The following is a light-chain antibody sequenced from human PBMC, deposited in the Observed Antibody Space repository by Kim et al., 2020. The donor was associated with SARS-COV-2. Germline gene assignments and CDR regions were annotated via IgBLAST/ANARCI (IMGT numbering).Light chain of an antibody. CDR1: RSVSSS. CDR2: GAS. J-gene: IGKJ2*01. CDR3: QQYNNWHT. Sequence: CGSPGEGAALAGRASRSVSSSLAWYQQRPGQAPRLLIYGASTRATGIPARFSGSGSGTDFTRTISSLQSEDFAVDYCQQYNNWHTFGQGTKLEI. V-gene: IGKV3-15*01.